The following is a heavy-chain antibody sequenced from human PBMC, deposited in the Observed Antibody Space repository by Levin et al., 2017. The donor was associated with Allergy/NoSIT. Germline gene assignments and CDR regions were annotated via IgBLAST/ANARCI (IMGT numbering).Heavy chain of an antibody. CDR2: MNPNSGNT. V-gene: IGHV1-8*01. Sequence: PGESLKISCKASGYTFTSYDIHWVRQAAGQGLEWMGWMNPNSGNTGYAQKFQGRVTMTRNTSITMAYMELSSLRSEDTAVYYCARGYFSYYDSTGYYTDPAEDYWGQGTLVIVSS. J-gene: IGHJ4*02. CDR1: GYTFTSYD. CDR3: ARGYFSYYDSTGYYTDPAEDY. D-gene: IGHD3/OR15-3a*01.